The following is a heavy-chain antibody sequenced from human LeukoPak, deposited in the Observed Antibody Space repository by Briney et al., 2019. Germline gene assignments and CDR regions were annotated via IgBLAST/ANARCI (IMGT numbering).Heavy chain of an antibody. V-gene: IGHV1-18*01. J-gene: IGHJ4*02. CDR2: ISAYNGNT. D-gene: IGHD3-22*01. CDR1: GYTFTSYG. Sequence: ASVKVSCEASGYTFTSYGISWVRQAPGQGLEWMGWISAYNGNTNYAQKLQGRVTMTTDTSTSTAYMELRSLRSDDTAVYYCARNTYYYDSSGYYSYWGQGTLVTVSS. CDR3: ARNTYYYDSSGYYSY.